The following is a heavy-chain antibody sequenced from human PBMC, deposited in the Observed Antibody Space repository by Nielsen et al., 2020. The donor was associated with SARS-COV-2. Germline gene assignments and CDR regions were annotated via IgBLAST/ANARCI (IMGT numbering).Heavy chain of an antibody. Sequence: GGSLRLSCAASGFTFTNYGMTWVRQAPGKGLEWVSTISASGGSTFYTDSVKGRFTISRDNSKNTLYLQMNSLRAEDTAVYYCARAHDSSGYNFDYWGQGTLVTVSS. J-gene: IGHJ4*02. D-gene: IGHD3-22*01. CDR3: ARAHDSSGYNFDY. CDR2: ISASGGST. CDR1: GFTFTNYG. V-gene: IGHV3-23*01.